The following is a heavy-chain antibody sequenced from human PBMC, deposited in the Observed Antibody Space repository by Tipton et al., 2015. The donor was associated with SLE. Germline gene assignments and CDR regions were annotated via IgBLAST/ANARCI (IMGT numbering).Heavy chain of an antibody. CDR2: IRYDGSNK. V-gene: IGHV3-30*02. J-gene: IGHJ6*02. CDR1: GFTFSSYG. CDR3: AKDSGSYYYGMDV. Sequence: SLRLSCAASGFTFSSYGMHWVRQAPGKGLEWVAFIRYDGSNKYYADSVKGRFTISRDNSKNTLYLQMNSRRAEDTAVYYCAKDSGSYYYGMDVWGQGTSVTVSS. D-gene: IGHD1-26*01.